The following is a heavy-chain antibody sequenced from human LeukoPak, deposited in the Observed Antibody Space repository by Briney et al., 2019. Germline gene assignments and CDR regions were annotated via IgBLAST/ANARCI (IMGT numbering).Heavy chain of an antibody. Sequence: PSETLSLTCTASGGSISSYYWSWIRQPPRKGLVWTWHIYNSGSTNYNPSLKSRVTISVDTSKNQFSLKLSSVTAADTAVYYCARAGTILTGYFYYFDYWGEGTLVTVSS. J-gene: IGHJ4*02. CDR1: GGSISSYY. D-gene: IGHD3-9*01. CDR2: IYNSGST. CDR3: ARAGTILTGYFYYFDY. V-gene: IGHV4-59*01.